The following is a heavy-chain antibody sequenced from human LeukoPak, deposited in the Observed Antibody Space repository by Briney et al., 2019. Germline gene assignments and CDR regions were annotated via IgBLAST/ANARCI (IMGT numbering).Heavy chain of an antibody. J-gene: IGHJ4*02. V-gene: IGHV4-4*02. Sequence: PSGTLSLTCTVSGASIFSSNWWSWVRQPPGKGLEWIGQIFHSGSTSYSPSLKSRVTISVDKSKNQFSLKLTSVTAADTAVYYCARSRAYFDYWGQGTLVTVSS. CDR2: IFHSGST. CDR3: ARSRAYFDY. CDR1: GASIFSSNW.